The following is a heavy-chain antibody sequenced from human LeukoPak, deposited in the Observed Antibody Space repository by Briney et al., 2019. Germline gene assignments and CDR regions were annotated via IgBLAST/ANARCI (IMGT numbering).Heavy chain of an antibody. CDR1: GFTFSSYS. V-gene: IGHV3-21*01. Sequence: KPGGSLRLSCAASGFTFSSYSMNSARQAAGKGLELVSSISSSSSYIYYADSVKGRFTIPRDNAKNSLYLQMNSLRAEDTAVYYCARKGGGYYYADAFDIWGQGTMVTVSS. D-gene: IGHD3-22*01. CDR2: ISSSSSYI. J-gene: IGHJ3*02. CDR3: ARKGGGYYYADAFDI.